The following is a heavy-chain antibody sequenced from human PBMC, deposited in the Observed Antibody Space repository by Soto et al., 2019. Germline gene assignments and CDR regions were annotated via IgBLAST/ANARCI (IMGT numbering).Heavy chain of an antibody. CDR3: ARAGRGYSYYFDY. J-gene: IGHJ4*02. CDR2: IWYDGSNK. V-gene: IGHV3-33*08. CDR1: GFTFSSYS. D-gene: IGHD5-18*01. Sequence: GGSLRLSCAASGFTFSSYSMNWVRQAPGKGLEWVAVIWYDGSNKYYADSVKGRFTISRDNSKNTLYLQMNSLRAEDTAVYYCARAGRGYSYYFDYWGQGTLVTVSS.